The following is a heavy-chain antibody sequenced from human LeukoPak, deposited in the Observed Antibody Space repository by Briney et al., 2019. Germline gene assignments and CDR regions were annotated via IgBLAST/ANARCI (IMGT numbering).Heavy chain of an antibody. Sequence: SETLSLTCSVSGGSIISGKFYCSWIRQPPGKGLEWFGYSRYSGNTYYNPSLQSRVTISIDTSKNQFSLKLSSVTAADTAVYYCARKNTAYDVLTGYYGYFDYWGQGTLVTVSS. CDR3: ARKNTAYDVLTGYYGYFDY. V-gene: IGHV4-30-4*08. CDR1: GGSIISGKFY. CDR2: SRYSGNT. D-gene: IGHD3-9*01. J-gene: IGHJ4*02.